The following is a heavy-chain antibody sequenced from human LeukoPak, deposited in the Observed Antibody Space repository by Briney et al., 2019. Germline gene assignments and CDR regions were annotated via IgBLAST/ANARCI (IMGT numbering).Heavy chain of an antibody. V-gene: IGHV1-69*01. CDR2: ILPIFRMT. J-gene: IGHJ4*02. CDR1: GGTFRNYP. D-gene: IGHD2-2*01. CDR3: AICSSTWSGDRPDS. Sequence: ASVKVFCKASGGTFRNYPISWVRQAPGQGLEWMGGILPIFRMTNYAEKFQGRVTITADESTTTAYLELNSLRSEDTAVYYCAICSSTWSGDRPDSWGQGSLVTVSS.